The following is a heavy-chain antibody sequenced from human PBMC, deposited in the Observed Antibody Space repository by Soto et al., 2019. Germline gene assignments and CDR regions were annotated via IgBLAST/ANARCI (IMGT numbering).Heavy chain of an antibody. CDR3: ARGEHGSGNLFDD. D-gene: IGHD6-19*01. CDR1: GGSISSGGYS. J-gene: IGHJ4*02. Sequence: QLQLQESGSGLVKPSQTLSLTCAVSGGSISSGGYSWSWIRQPPGKGLEWIGYIYHSGTTFYNPSLKSRVTISVDRSKNKFSLKLNSVTAADTAVYYCARGEHGSGNLFDDWGQGTLVTVSS. CDR2: IYHSGTT. V-gene: IGHV4-30-2*01.